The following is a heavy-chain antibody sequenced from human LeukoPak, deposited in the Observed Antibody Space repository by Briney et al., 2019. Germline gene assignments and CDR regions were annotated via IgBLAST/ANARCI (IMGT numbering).Heavy chain of an antibody. Sequence: ASVTVSCKASGYTFTSYGISWVRQAPGQGVEGRGWISAYNGNTNYAQKLQGRVTMTTDTSTSTAYMELRSLRSDDTAVYYCARVSSSWYRRAYYFDYWGQGTLVTVSS. J-gene: IGHJ4*02. D-gene: IGHD6-13*01. CDR2: ISAYNGNT. CDR3: ARVSSSWYRRAYYFDY. CDR1: GYTFTSYG. V-gene: IGHV1-18*04.